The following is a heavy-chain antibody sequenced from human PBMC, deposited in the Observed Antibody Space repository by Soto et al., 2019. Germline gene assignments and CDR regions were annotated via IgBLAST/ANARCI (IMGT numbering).Heavy chain of an antibody. V-gene: IGHV4-30-4*01. J-gene: IGHJ5*02. CDR3: ARVNFSCYDSSGIYGSWFDP. CDR1: GGSISSGDYY. CDR2: IYYSGRT. Sequence: SETLSLTCTVSGGSISSGDYYWSWIRQPPGKGLEWIGYIYYSGRTYYNPSLKSRVTISVDTSKNQFSLKLSSVTAADTAVYYCARVNFSCYDSSGIYGSWFDPWGQGTLVTVSS. D-gene: IGHD3-22*01.